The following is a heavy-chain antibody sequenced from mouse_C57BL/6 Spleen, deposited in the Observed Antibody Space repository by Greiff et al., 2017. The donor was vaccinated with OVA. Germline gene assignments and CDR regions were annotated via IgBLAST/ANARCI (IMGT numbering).Heavy chain of an antibody. D-gene: IGHD1-1*01. CDR1: GYTFTDHT. CDR3: ALYYYGSSGSYAMDY. J-gene: IGHJ4*01. Sequence: VQLQQSDAELVKPGASVKISCKVSGYTFTDHTIHWMKQRPEQGLEWIGYIYPRDGSTKYNEKFKGKATLTADKSSSTAYMQLNSLTSEDSAVYFCALYYYGSSGSYAMDYWGQGTSVTVSS. V-gene: IGHV1-78*01. CDR2: IYPRDGST.